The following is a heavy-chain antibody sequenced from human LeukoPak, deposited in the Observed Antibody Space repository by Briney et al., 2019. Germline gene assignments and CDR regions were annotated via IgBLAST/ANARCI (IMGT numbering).Heavy chain of an antibody. J-gene: IGHJ5*01. D-gene: IGHD3-10*01. V-gene: IGHV4-4*09. CDR3: ARQHGLWVGDLGGWFDF. CDR2: ISTTGST. CDR1: GTSISRHY. Sequence: PSETLSLTCTVSGTSISRHYWSWLRQSAGLGLEWLGYISTTGSTTYHPSLEGRVTMSEDTSQNQLSLTLSSVTAADTAVYFCARQHGLWVGDLGGWFDFWGQGIQVTVSS.